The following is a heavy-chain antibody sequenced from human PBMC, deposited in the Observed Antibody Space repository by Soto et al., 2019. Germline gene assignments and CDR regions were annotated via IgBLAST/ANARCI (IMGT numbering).Heavy chain of an antibody. J-gene: IGHJ4*02. CDR2: IHRDGGTT. V-gene: IGHV3-74*01. Sequence: PGGSLSLSCAASGFTFSTYWMLWVRQAPGKGLVWVSRIHRDGGTTNYADSVKGRFTISRDNAKNTLYLQMNSLRAEDTAVYYCARAEYSSSWPPIDYWGQGTLVTVSS. CDR3: ARAEYSSSWPPIDY. CDR1: GFTFSTYW. D-gene: IGHD6-6*01.